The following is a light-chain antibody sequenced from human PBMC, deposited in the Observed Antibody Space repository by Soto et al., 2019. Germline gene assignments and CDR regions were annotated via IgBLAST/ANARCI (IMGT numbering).Light chain of an antibody. CDR2: DVS. J-gene: IGLJ1*01. CDR1: SSDVGGYNY. CDR3: SSYTSSSTYV. V-gene: IGLV2-14*01. Sequence: LTQPASVSGSPGQPITICCTGTSSDVGGYNYVSWYQQHPGKAPKLMIYDVSNRPSGVSNRFSGSKSGNTASLTISGLQAEDEADYYCSSYTSSSTYVFGTGTKVILL.